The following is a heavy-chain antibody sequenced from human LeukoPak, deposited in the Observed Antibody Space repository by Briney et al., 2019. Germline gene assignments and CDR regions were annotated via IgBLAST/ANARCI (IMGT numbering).Heavy chain of an antibody. CDR2: INPSGGAT. V-gene: IGHV1-46*01. CDR3: AKDRYSSTLSVDC. D-gene: IGHD6-19*01. J-gene: IGHJ4*02. Sequence: ASVKVSCKASGYRFISYYIHWVRQAPGQGLEWMGVINPSGGATTYAQKFQGRVTMTRDTSTSTVYMELSRLRFEDTAVYYCAKDRYSSTLSVDCWGQGTLVTVSS. CDR1: GYRFISYY.